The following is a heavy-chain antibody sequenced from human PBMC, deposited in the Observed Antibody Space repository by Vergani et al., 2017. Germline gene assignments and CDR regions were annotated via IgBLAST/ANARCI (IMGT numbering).Heavy chain of an antibody. V-gene: IGHV3-23*01. Sequence: EVQLLESGGGLVQPGGSLRLSCAASGFTFSSYAMSWVRQAPGKGRGWVSAISGSGGSTYYADSVKGRCTISRDNSKNTLYLQMNSLRAEDTAVSYCAKDRFVVVPAATYNWFDPWGQGTLVTVSS. CDR3: AKDRFVVVPAATYNWFDP. CDR1: GFTFSSYA. D-gene: IGHD2-2*01. J-gene: IGHJ5*02. CDR2: ISGSGGST.